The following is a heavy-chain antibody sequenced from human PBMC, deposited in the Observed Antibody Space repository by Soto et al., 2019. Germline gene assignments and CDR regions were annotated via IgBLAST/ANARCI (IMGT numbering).Heavy chain of an antibody. CDR3: AREIVDTVTTAWFLDL. V-gene: IGHV3-13*01. CDR1: GFTFSGSD. Sequence: GGSLRLSCAASGFTFSGSDMHWVRQVAGKGLEWVSAIGTGHDTYYPGSVKGRFTISRENAKNSLYLQMNSLRAEDTAVYFCAREIVDTVTTAWFLDLWGSGTLVTVS. J-gene: IGHJ2*01. CDR2: IGTGHDT. D-gene: IGHD4-17*01.